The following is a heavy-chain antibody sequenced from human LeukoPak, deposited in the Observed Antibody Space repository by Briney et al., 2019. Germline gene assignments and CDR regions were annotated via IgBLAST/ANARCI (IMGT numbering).Heavy chain of an antibody. CDR3: ARVGCTGGSCLAYNYYAMDV. J-gene: IGHJ6*02. D-gene: IGHD2-8*02. Sequence: GGSLRLSCAASGFAFSSLWMHWVRQAPGKGLVWVSIINTEGTDTRYADSVRGRFTISRDNAKNTLYLQVNSLRAEDTAVYFCARVGCTGGSCLAYNYYAMDVWGQGTTVTVSS. CDR2: INTEGTDT. V-gene: IGHV3-74*01. CDR1: GFAFSSLW.